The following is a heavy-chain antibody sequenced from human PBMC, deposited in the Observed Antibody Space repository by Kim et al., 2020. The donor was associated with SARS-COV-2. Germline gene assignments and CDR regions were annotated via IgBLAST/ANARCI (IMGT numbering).Heavy chain of an antibody. Sequence: AQKFPGRVTMTRDTSTSTVYMELSSLRSEDTAVYYCARDRSSWYNWFDPWGQGTLVTVSS. CDR3: ARDRSSWYNWFDP. J-gene: IGHJ5*02. D-gene: IGHD6-13*01. V-gene: IGHV1-46*01.